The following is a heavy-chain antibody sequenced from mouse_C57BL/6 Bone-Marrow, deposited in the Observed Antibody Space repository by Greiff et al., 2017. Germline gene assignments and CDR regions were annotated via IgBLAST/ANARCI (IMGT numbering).Heavy chain of an antibody. D-gene: IGHD5-1-1*01. CDR1: GYTFTSYW. J-gene: IGHJ1*03. Sequence: QVQLQQPGAELVQPGASVKMSCKASGYTFTSYWITWVKQRPGQGLEWIGDIYPVSGSTNYNEKFKSKATLTVDTSSSTAYMQLSSLTSEDSAVYYCARGLYLYWDFDVWGTGTTVPVSS. V-gene: IGHV1-55*01. CDR3: ARGLYLYWDFDV. CDR2: IYPVSGST.